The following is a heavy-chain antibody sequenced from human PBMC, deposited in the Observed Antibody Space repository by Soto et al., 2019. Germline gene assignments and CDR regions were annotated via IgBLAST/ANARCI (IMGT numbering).Heavy chain of an antibody. V-gene: IGHV1-18*01. CDR1: GYTFTSYG. Sequence: ASVKVSCKTSGYTFTSYGISWVRQAPGQGLEWMGWISAYNGNTNYAQKLQGRVTMTTDTSTSTAYMELRSLRSDDTAVYYCARDRSSGSYGWFDPWGQGTLVTVSS. CDR3: ARDRSSGSYGWFDP. D-gene: IGHD1-26*01. CDR2: ISAYNGNT. J-gene: IGHJ5*02.